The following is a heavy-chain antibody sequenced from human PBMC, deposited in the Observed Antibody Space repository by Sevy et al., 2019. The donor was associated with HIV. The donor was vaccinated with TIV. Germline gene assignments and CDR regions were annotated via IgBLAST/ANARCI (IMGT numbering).Heavy chain of an antibody. D-gene: IGHD2-2*01. CDR1: GGSFSGYY. CDR2: INHSGST. Sequence: SETLSLTCAVYGGSFSGYYWSWIRQPPGKGLEWIGEINHSGSTNYNPSLKSRVTISVDTSKNQFSLRLSSVTAADTSEYYCAGGGYDYYYYYMDVWGKGTTVTVSS. J-gene: IGHJ6*03. V-gene: IGHV4-34*01. CDR3: AGGGYDYYYYYMDV.